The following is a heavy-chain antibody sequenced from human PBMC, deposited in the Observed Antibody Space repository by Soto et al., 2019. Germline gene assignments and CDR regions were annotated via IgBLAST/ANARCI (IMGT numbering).Heavy chain of an antibody. CDR3: ARDQYKGGSTVTTSGAFDI. Sequence: SVKVSCKASGGTFSSYAISWVRQAPGQGLEWMGGIIPIFGTANYAQKFQGRVTITADKSTSTAYMELSSLRSEDTAVYYCARDQYKGGSTVTTSGAFDIWGQGTMVTVSS. CDR2: IIPIFGTA. D-gene: IGHD4-17*01. CDR1: GGTFSSYA. J-gene: IGHJ3*02. V-gene: IGHV1-69*06.